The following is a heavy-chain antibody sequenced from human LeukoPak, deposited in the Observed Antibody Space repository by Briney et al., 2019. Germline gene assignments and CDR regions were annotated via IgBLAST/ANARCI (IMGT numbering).Heavy chain of an antibody. CDR1: GFTFSRYG. V-gene: IGHV3-30*04. D-gene: IGHD3-3*01. Sequence: AGGSLRLSCAASGFTFSRYGMHWVRQAPGKGLEWVTAISYDGSNKYYADSVKGRFTISRDNSKNTLYVQMNSLRAEDTAVYYCARARRDFWGDPFDYWGLGTLVTVSS. CDR3: ARARRDFWGDPFDY. CDR2: ISYDGSNK. J-gene: IGHJ4*02.